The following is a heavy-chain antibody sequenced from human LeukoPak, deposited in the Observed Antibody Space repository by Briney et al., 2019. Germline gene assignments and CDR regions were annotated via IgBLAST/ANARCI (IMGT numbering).Heavy chain of an antibody. CDR2: ISSSSSYI. D-gene: IGHD1-26*01. CDR3: ARADQELPRAY. J-gene: IGHJ4*02. V-gene: IGHV3-21*01. CDR1: GFTFSSYS. Sequence: GGSLRLSCAASGFTFSSYSMNCVRQAPGKGLEWVSSISSSSSYIYYADSVKGRFTISRDNAKNSLYLQMNSLRAEDTAVYYCARADQELPRAYWGQGTLVTVSS.